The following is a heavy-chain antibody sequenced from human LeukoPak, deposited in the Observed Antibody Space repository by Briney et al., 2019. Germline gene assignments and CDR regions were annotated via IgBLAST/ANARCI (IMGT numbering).Heavy chain of an antibody. CDR1: GFTFDDYG. Sequence: GGSLRLSCAASGFTFDDYGMSWVRQAPGKGLEWVSGINWNGGSTGYADSVKGRFTISRDNAKNSLYLQMNSLRAEDTALYYCARDNDESRSSSQRIGYFDYWGQGTLVTVSS. D-gene: IGHD1-26*01. V-gene: IGHV3-20*04. J-gene: IGHJ4*02. CDR3: ARDNDESRSSSQRIGYFDY. CDR2: INWNGGST.